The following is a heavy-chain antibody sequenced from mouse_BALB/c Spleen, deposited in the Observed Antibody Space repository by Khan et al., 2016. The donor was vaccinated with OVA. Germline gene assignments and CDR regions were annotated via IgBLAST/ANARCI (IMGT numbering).Heavy chain of an antibody. Sequence: EVELVESGGGLVKPGGSLKLSCAASGFTFSNYGVSWVRQTPEKRLEWVASISSGDTTYYPDSVQGRFTTSRDNARNSLFLQMSSLRSEDTAMYYCARDYWFAYWGQGTLVTVSA. V-gene: IGHV5-6-5*01. CDR1: GFTFSNYG. CDR2: ISSGDTT. CDR3: ARDYWFAY. J-gene: IGHJ3*01.